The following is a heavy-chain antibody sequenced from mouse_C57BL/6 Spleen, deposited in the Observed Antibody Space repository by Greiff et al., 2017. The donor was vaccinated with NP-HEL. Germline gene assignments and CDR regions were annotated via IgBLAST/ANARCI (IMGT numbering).Heavy chain of an antibody. V-gene: IGHV14-4*01. J-gene: IGHJ3*01. Sequence: VQLQQSGAELVRPGASVKLSCTASGFNITDDYMHWVKQRPEQGLEWIGWIDPENGDTEYASKFQGKATITADTSSNTAYLQLSSLTSEDTAVYYCTGEGSYYSNYGFAYWGQGTLVTVSA. CDR1: GFNITDDY. CDR2: IDPENGDT. D-gene: IGHD2-5*01. CDR3: TGEGSYYSNYGFAY.